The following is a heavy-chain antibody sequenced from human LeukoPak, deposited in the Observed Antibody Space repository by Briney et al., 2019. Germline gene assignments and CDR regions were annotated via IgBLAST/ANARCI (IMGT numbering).Heavy chain of an antibody. V-gene: IGHV4-59*01. CDR2: ISNSGTT. CDR1: GGSINDYY. D-gene: IGHD4-17*01. Sequence: PSETLSLTCTVSGGSINDYYWTWIRQAPGKGLEWLGYISNSGTTDYNPSLKRRVTMSVDTSKNEFSLKVTSVTAADTAMYYCARVVRGAVTSNCFGPWGQGTLVTVSS. J-gene: IGHJ5*02. CDR3: ARVVRGAVTSNCFGP.